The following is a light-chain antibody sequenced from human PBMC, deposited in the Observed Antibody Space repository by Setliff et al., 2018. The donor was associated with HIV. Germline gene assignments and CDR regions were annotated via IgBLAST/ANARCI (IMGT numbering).Light chain of an antibody. CDR2: DVN. CDR1: STDIAFHKS. J-gene: IGLJ2*01. V-gene: IGLV2-14*03. Sequence: QSVLTQLASVSASPGQSITISCTVRSTDIAFHKSVSWFQQPPGKAPKLIIFDVNSRPSGVSYRFSGSKSGNTASLDISGLQTEDEGDYYCSSFTSTSPVIFGGGTKGTVL. CDR3: SSFTSTSPVI.